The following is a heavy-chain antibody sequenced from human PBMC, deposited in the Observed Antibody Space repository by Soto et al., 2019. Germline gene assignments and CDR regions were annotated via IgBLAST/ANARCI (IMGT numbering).Heavy chain of an antibody. Sequence: GGSLRLSCAASGFTFSSYSMNWVRQAPGKGLEWVSSISSSSSYIYYADSVKGRFTISRDNAKNSLYLQMNSLRAEDTAVYYCARINDYSNYVPDYWGQGALVTVS. CDR3: ARINDYSNYVPDY. J-gene: IGHJ4*02. D-gene: IGHD4-4*01. CDR1: GFTFSSYS. CDR2: ISSSSSYI. V-gene: IGHV3-21*01.